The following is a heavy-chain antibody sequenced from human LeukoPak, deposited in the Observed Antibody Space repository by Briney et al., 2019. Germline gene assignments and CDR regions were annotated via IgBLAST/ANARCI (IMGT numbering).Heavy chain of an antibody. CDR1: GGSISSGSYY. V-gene: IGHV4-61*01. CDR2: IYYSGST. CDR3: ARHGARTKGGNWFDP. Sequence: SETLSLTCTVSGGSISSGSYYWSWIRQPPGKGLEWIGYIYYSGSTNYNPSLKSRVTISVDTSKNQFSLKLSSVTAADTAVYYCARHGARTKGGNWFDPWGQGTLVTVSS. D-gene: IGHD6-6*01. J-gene: IGHJ5*02.